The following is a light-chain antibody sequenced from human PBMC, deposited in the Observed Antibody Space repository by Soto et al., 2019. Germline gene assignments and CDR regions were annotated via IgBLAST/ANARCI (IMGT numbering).Light chain of an antibody. CDR2: GAS. J-gene: IGKJ2*01. V-gene: IGKV3-15*01. Sequence: EIVMTQSQVTLSASPGERATLSCRASQTVSTNLAWYKQRPGQAPRLLIYGASTRVTGIPPRFSGSGSGTDFTLTFSSLQSEDFAVYFCRQYTNGPQNFGQGTKVDIK. CDR1: QTVSTN. CDR3: RQYTNGPQN.